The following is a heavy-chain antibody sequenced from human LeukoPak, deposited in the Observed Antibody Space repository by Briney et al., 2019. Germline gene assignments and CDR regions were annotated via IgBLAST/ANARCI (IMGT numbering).Heavy chain of an antibody. V-gene: IGHV1-8*01. CDR3: ARGLPSNYGSGLDY. CDR2: MNPNRGNT. J-gene: IGHJ4*02. Sequence: GASVKVSCKASGYTFTSYDINWVRQATGQGLEWMGWMNPNRGNTGYAQKFQGRVTMTRNTSISTAYMELSSLRSGDTAVYYCARGLPSNYGSGLDYWGQETLVTVSS. CDR1: GYTFTSYD. D-gene: IGHD3-10*01.